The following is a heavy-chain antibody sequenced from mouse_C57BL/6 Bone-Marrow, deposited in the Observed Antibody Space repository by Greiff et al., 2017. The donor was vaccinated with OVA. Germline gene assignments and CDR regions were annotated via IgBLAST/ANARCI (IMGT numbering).Heavy chain of an antibody. J-gene: IGHJ4*01. CDR2: IYPRSGNT. V-gene: IGHV1-81*01. D-gene: IGHD2-1*01. CDR3: AREGDYGNYDAMDY. Sequence: QVQLQQSGAELARPGASVKLSCKASGYTFTSYGISWVKQRTGQGLEWIGEIYPRSGNTYYNEKFKGKATLTADKSSSTAYMELRSLTSEDSAVYFCAREGDYGNYDAMDYWGQGTSVTVSS. CDR1: GYTFTSYG.